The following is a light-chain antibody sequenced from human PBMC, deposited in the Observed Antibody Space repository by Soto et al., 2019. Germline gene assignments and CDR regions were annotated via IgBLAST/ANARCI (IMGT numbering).Light chain of an antibody. J-gene: IGKJ4*01. CDR2: DAS. V-gene: IGKV3-11*01. CDR3: QQRRNWLT. Sequence: EIVLTQSPATLSLSPGERATPSCRASQSVSTYLAWYQQKPGQAPRLLIYDASNRATGIPARFSGSGSGTDFTLTISSLEPEDFAVYYCQQRRNWLTFGGGTKVDI. CDR1: QSVSTY.